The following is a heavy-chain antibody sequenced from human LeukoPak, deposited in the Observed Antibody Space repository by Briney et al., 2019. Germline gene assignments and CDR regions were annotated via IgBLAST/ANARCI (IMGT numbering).Heavy chain of an antibody. V-gene: IGHV3-21*01. Sequence: GGSLRLSCAASGFTFSSYSMNWVRQAPGKGLEWVSSISSSSSDIYYADSVKGRFTISRDNAKNSLYLQMNSLRAEDTAVYYCARDDAGSRDGYNAPNDYWGQGTLITVSP. CDR3: ARDDAGSRDGYNAPNDY. D-gene: IGHD5-24*01. CDR2: ISSSSSDI. CDR1: GFTFSSYS. J-gene: IGHJ4*02.